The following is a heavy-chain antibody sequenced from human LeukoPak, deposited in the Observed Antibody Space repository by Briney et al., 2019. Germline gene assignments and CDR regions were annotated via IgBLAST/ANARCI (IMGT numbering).Heavy chain of an antibody. CDR3: ASNPTSYDSSGSLDY. CDR1: GFTVSSNY. J-gene: IGHJ4*02. Sequence: GGSLRLSCAASGFTVSSNYMSWVRQAPGKGLEWVSAISGSGGSTYYADSVKGRFTISRDNSKNTLYLQMNSLRAEDTAVYYCASNPTSYDSSGSLDYWGQGTLVTVSS. D-gene: IGHD3-22*01. CDR2: ISGSGGST. V-gene: IGHV3-23*01.